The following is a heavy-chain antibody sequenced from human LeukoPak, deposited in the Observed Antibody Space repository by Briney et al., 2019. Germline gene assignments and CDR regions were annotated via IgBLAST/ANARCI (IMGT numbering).Heavy chain of an antibody. J-gene: IGHJ2*01. CDR3: ARDCAYCGGDCYCWYFDL. Sequence: ASVKVSCKASGYTFTSYAISWVRQAPGQGLEWMGWISAYNGNTNYAQKLQGRVTMTTDTSTSTAYMELRSLRSDDTAVYYCARDCAYCGGDCYCWYFDLWGRGTLVTVSS. CDR1: GYTFTSYA. D-gene: IGHD2-21*02. CDR2: ISAYNGNT. V-gene: IGHV1-18*01.